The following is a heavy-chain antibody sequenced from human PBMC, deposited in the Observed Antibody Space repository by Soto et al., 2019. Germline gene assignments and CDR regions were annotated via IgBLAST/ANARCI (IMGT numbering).Heavy chain of an antibody. D-gene: IGHD1-26*01. CDR2: ISNSGST. V-gene: IGHV4-59*02. CDR3: ARGVVGAATGFQH. J-gene: IGHJ1*01. CDR1: GGSVSSFH. Sequence: PSGTLALSCTVSGGSVSSFHWSGIRQPPGKGLEWIGFISNSGSTNYNPSLKSRVTISLDTSKNQFSLKLSSVSAADTAVYYCARGVVGAATGFQHWGQGTLVTVSS.